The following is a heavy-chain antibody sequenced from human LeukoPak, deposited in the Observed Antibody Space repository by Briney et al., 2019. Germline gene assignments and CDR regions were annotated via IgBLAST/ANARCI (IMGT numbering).Heavy chain of an antibody. CDR3: ARDLGSGWPKYYYYYYGMDV. CDR2: ISYDGTNK. V-gene: IGHV3-30*04. CDR1: GFTFSSYA. Sequence: GGSLRLSCAASGFTFSSYAMHWVRQAPGKGLEWVAVISYDGTNKYYADSVKGRFTISRDSSRNTLYLQMNSLRGEDTAVYYCARDLGSGWPKYYYYYYGMDVWGQGTTVTVSS. D-gene: IGHD6-19*01. J-gene: IGHJ6*02.